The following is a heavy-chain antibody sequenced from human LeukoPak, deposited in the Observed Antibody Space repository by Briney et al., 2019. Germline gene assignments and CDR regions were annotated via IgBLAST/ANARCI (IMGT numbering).Heavy chain of an antibody. J-gene: IGHJ3*02. D-gene: IGHD2-15*01. CDR2: INPNSGGT. CDR3: ASGREYCSGGSCYSSDDAFDI. Sequence: ASVKVSCKASGYTFTGYYMHWVRQAPGQGLEWMGWINPNSGGTNYAQKFQGKVTMTRDTSISTAYMELSRLRSDDTAVYYCASGREYCSGGSCYSSDDAFDIWGQGTMVTVSS. V-gene: IGHV1-2*02. CDR1: GYTFTGYY.